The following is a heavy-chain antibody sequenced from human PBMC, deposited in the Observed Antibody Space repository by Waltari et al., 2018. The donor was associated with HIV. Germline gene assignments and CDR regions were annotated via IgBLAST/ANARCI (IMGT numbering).Heavy chain of an antibody. J-gene: IGHJ4*02. V-gene: IGHV3-33*01. D-gene: IGHD3-10*01. Sequence: QVQLVESGGGVVQPGRSLRLSCAASGFTFSSYGMHWVRQAPGKGLEWVAVIWYDGSNKYYADSVKGRFTISRDNSKNTLYLQMNSLRAEDTAVYYCARDRCFSRYYYGSGSQCYFDYWGQGTLVTVSS. CDR2: IWYDGSNK. CDR3: ARDRCFSRYYYGSGSQCYFDY. CDR1: GFTFSSYG.